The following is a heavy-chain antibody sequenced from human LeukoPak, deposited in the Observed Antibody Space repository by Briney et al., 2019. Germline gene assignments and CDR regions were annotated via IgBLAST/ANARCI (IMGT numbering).Heavy chain of an antibody. CDR3: ARLSGAPVRHPIYHFDY. J-gene: IGHJ4*02. V-gene: IGHV4-38-2*01. CDR2: VYHSGST. D-gene: IGHD1-26*01. CDR1: GYSISSDY. Sequence: SETLSLTCAVSGYSISSDYWGWIRQPPGKGLEWIGNVYHSGSTYKNPSLKSRVSISLDTSNNQFSLKLTSVTAADTAIYYCARLSGAPVRHPIYHFDYWGQGTLVSVSS.